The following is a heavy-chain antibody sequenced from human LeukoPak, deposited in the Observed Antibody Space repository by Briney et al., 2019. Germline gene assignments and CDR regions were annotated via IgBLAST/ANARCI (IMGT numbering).Heavy chain of an antibody. CDR3: ARSPFREMATITPFDY. J-gene: IGHJ4*02. CDR2: INPSGGST. Sequence: GASVKVSCKASGYTFTSYYMHWVRQAPGQGLEWMGIINPSGGSTSYAQKFQGRVTMTRDTSTSTVYMELSSLRSEDTAVYYCARSPFREMATITPFDYWGQGTLVTVSS. V-gene: IGHV1-46*01. CDR1: GYTFTSYY. D-gene: IGHD5-24*01.